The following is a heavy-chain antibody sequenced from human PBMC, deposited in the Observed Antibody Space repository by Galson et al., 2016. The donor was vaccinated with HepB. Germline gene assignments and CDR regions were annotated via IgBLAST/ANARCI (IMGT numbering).Heavy chain of an antibody. D-gene: IGHD3-10*01. CDR2: INTDGTDT. Sequence: SLRLSCAVSGFTFNNYWMHWVRQAPGQGLVWAARINTDGTDTHYADSVKGRFTISRDNAKSTVYLQMDSLRVDDTAVYYCARSPRILWFEVDYWGQGILVTVSS. CDR1: GFTFNNYW. J-gene: IGHJ4*02. V-gene: IGHV3-74*01. CDR3: ARSPRILWFEVDY.